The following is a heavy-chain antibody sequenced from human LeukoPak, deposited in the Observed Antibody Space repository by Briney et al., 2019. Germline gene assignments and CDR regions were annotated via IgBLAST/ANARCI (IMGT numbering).Heavy chain of an antibody. CDR3: ARDAVDTANAV. CDR1: GFTFTTYW. V-gene: IGHV3-74*01. J-gene: IGHJ6*02. D-gene: IGHD5-18*01. Sequence: GGSLRLSCAASGFTFTTYWMHWVRQAPGKGLVWVSHINSDGSISSYADSVKGRFTISRDNAKNTLYLQMNSLRAEDTAVYYCARDAVDTANAVWGQGTTVTVSS. CDR2: INSDGSIS.